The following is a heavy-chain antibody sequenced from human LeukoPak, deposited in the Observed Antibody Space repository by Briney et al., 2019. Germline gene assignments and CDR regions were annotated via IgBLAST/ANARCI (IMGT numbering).Heavy chain of an antibody. CDR2: ISWNSGSI. CDR1: GFTFDDYS. Sequence: GRSLTLSCAASGFTFDDYSMLWVPQAPGKGLEWVSGISWNSGSIGYAYSVKGRFTISRDNAKNSLYLQMHRLRAEDTAVYYFARDYTDGYAVFGVFDPWGQGTLVTVSS. V-gene: IGHV3-9*01. D-gene: IGHD3-10*01. J-gene: IGHJ5*02. CDR3: ARDYTDGYAVFGVFDP.